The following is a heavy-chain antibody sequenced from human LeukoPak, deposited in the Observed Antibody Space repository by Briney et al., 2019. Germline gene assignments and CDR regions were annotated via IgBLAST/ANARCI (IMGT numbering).Heavy chain of an antibody. Sequence: GGSLRLSCAASGFTFSSYSMNWVRQAPGKGLEWVSSISSSSSYIYYADSVKGRFTISRDNAQNSLYLQMSSLRAEDTGLYYCATMGEQWLLKDIWGQGTMVIVSS. CDR2: ISSSSSYI. J-gene: IGHJ3*02. CDR3: ATMGEQWLLKDI. V-gene: IGHV3-21*01. CDR1: GFTFSSYS. D-gene: IGHD6-19*01.